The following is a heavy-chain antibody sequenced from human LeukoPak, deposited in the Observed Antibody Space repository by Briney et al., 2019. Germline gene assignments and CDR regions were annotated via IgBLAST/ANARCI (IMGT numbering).Heavy chain of an antibody. Sequence: GGSLRLSCAASGFTFSSYGLSWVRQAPGKGPEWVSTISGSAYNSYYADSVKGRFTISRDNSANTLYLQMDNLRAEDTALYYCAKHSGSYFIYYIDSWGQGTLVTVSS. CDR1: GFTFSSYG. CDR3: AKHSGSYFIYYIDS. V-gene: IGHV3-23*01. D-gene: IGHD1-26*01. J-gene: IGHJ4*02. CDR2: ISGSAYNS.